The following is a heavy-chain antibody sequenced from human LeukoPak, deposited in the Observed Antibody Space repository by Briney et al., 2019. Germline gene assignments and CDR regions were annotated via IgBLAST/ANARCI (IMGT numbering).Heavy chain of an antibody. CDR1: GFTFSDYY. CDR2: ISSSASTI. J-gene: IGHJ6*03. Sequence: GGSLRLSCAASGFTFSDYYMSWIRQAPGKGLEWVSYISSSASTIYYADSVKGRFTISRDNAKNSLYLQMNSLRAEDTAVYYCARDLWDDYVGYYYYMDVWGKGTTVTISS. CDR3: ARDLWDDYVGYYYYMDV. V-gene: IGHV3-11*04. D-gene: IGHD4-23*01.